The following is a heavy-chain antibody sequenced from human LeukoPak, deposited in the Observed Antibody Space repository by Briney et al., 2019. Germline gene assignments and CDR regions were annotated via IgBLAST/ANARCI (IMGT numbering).Heavy chain of an antibody. CDR1: GFTFSSYA. D-gene: IGHD3-22*01. Sequence: PGGSLRLSCAASGFTFSSYAMSWVRQAPGKGLEWVSAISGSGGSTYYADSVKGRFTISRDNSKNTLYLQMNSLRAEDTAVYYCAKAPGQKRITMIVVVITPQSRAEYFQHWGQGTLVTVSS. V-gene: IGHV3-23*01. CDR2: ISGSGGST. CDR3: AKAPGQKRITMIVVVITPQSRAEYFQH. J-gene: IGHJ1*01.